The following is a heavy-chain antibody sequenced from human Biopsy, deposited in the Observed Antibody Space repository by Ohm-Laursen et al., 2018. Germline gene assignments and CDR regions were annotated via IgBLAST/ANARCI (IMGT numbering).Heavy chain of an antibody. J-gene: IGHJ1*01. CDR2: NIPILGTG. CDR3: ATKLTRYFHH. CDR1: GGTFSNYG. V-gene: IGHV1-69*06. Sequence: GSSVKVSCKAPGGTFSNYGVNWVRQAPGQGLEWLGGNIPILGTGNYAQKFQDRVTVAADTSTSTATMELRSLRSDDTAVYYCATKLTRYFHHWGQGILVIVSS. D-gene: IGHD3-9*01.